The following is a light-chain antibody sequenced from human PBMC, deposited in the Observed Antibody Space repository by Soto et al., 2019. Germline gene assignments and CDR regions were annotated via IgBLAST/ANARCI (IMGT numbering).Light chain of an antibody. CDR2: GAS. Sequence: EIVMTQSPGTLSVSPGERATLSCRASESVSINLAWYQQKPGQPPRLLIYGASTRATGIPARFSGSGSGTEFILTISSLQSEDFAVYYCQQYDNWWTFGQGTKVEIK. J-gene: IGKJ1*01. CDR1: ESVSIN. V-gene: IGKV3D-15*01. CDR3: QQYDNWWT.